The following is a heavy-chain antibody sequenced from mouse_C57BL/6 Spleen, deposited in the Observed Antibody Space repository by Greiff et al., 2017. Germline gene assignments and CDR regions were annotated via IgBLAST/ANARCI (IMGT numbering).Heavy chain of an antibody. CDR1: GYAFTSSW. CDR3: CRGNYGNVAMDC. V-gene: IGHV1-82*01. D-gene: IGHD2-1*01. CDR2: IYPGDGDT. J-gene: IGHJ4*01. Sequence: QVQLKESGPELVKPGASVKISCKASGYAFTSSWMNWVKQRPGTGLEGIGRIYPGDGDTNYNGKFKGKNTLTADKSSSTAYMQLSSLTSEDSAVCFCCRGNYGNVAMDCWGPRTSVTVSS.